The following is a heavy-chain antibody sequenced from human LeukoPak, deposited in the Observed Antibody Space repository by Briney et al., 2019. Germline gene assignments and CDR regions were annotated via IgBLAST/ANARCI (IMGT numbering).Heavy chain of an antibody. V-gene: IGHV1-69*13. D-gene: IGHD6-13*01. CDR3: ARGSIAAAGSFDP. CDR2: IIPIFGTA. Sequence: GASVKVSCKASGGTFSSYAISWVRQAPGQGLEWMGGIIPIFGTANYAQKFQGRVTITADESTSTAYMELSSPRSEDTAVYYCARGSIAAAGSFDPWGQGTLVTVSS. J-gene: IGHJ5*02. CDR1: GGTFSSYA.